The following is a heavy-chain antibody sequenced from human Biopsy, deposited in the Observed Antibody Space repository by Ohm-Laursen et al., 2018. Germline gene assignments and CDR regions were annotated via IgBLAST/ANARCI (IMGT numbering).Heavy chain of an antibody. D-gene: IGHD1-26*01. CDR1: GESFSDYY. V-gene: IGHV4-34*01. J-gene: IGHJ4*02. Sequence: SETLSLTCCVSGESFSDYYWSWIRQSPGKGLEWIGEINHRGRASYSPSLQSRFTISVDAPKNQFSLNMKSVTSADTAVYFCSREGGCLLPIRLTDFWGPGMMVTVSS. CDR2: INHRGRA. CDR3: SREGGCLLPIRLTDF.